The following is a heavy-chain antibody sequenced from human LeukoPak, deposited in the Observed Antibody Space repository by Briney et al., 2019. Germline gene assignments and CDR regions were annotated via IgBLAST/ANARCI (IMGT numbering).Heavy chain of an antibody. V-gene: IGHV1-18*01. CDR1: GYTFTNYD. D-gene: IGHD5-18*01. Sequence: ASVKVSCKASGYTFTNYDINWVRQATGQGLEWMGWISAYNGNTNYAQKLQGRVTMTTDTSTSTAYMELRSLRSDDTAVYYCARGGSRDTAMPFDYWGQGTLVTVSS. CDR3: ARGGSRDTAMPFDY. CDR2: ISAYNGNT. J-gene: IGHJ4*02.